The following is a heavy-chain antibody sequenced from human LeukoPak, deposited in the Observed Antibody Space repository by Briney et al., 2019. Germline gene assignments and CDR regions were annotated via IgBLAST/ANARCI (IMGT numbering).Heavy chain of an antibody. D-gene: IGHD3-22*01. J-gene: IGHJ1*01. CDR2: IKQDGSEK. CDR1: GFTFRSYW. CDR3: ARDLGYYDSSGYPKYFQR. Sequence: GGSLRLSCVASGFTFRSYWMNWVRQAPGKGLEGVANIKQDGSEKYYVDSVKGRFTISRDNAKNSLYLQMNSLRAEDTAVYYCARDLGYYDSSGYPKYFQRWGQGTLVTVSS. V-gene: IGHV3-7*01.